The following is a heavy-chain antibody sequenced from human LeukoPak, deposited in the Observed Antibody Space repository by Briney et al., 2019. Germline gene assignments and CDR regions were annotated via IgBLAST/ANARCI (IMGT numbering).Heavy chain of an antibody. CDR2: INPNSGGT. J-gene: IGHJ4*02. Sequence: ASVKVSFKASGYTFTGYFMHGVRQAPGQGRDWMGWINPNSGGTNYAQKFQGRVTTTRDTSISTAYMELSRLRSDDTAVYYCARDTHHDILTGWGQGTLVTVSS. V-gene: IGHV1-2*02. CDR3: ARDTHHDILTG. D-gene: IGHD3-9*01. CDR1: GYTFTGYF.